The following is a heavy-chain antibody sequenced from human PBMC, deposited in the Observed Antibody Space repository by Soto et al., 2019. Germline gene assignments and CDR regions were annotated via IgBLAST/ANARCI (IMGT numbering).Heavy chain of an antibody. D-gene: IGHD2-2*01. CDR2: ISAHNGDT. CDR1: GYTFTTYG. V-gene: IGHV1-18*04. CDR3: ARVSIAVSAALTTYDP. J-gene: IGHJ5*02. Sequence: ASVKVSCKASGYTFTTYGVSWVRQAPGQGLEWMGWISAHNGDTKYAQKFQGRLTLTTDTSTSTVYMELRSLSSDDTAIYYCARVSIAVSAALTTYDPWGQGTLVTVSS.